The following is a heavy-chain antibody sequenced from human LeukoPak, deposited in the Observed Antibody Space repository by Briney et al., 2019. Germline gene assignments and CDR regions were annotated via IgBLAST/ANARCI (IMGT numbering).Heavy chain of an antibody. CDR3: AKDVTMGRDSSGFLGYYGMDV. CDR2: ISYDGSNK. CDR1: GFTFSSYG. V-gene: IGHV3-30*18. J-gene: IGHJ6*02. D-gene: IGHD3-22*01. Sequence: GRSLRLSCAASGFTFSSYGMHWVRQAPGKGLEWVAVISYDGSNKYYADSVKGRFTISRDNSKNTLYLQMNSLRAEDTAVYYCAKDVTMGRDSSGFLGYYGMDVWGQGTTVTVSS.